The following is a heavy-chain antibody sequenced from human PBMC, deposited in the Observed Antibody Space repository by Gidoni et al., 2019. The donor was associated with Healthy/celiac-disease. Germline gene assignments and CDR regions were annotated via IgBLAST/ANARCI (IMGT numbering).Heavy chain of an antibody. D-gene: IGHD3-10*01. V-gene: IGHV1-46*01. CDR3: ARGGYYYGSGSWGWFDP. J-gene: IGHJ5*02. CDR1: GYTFTSSY. CDR2: INPSGGST. Sequence: QVQLVQSGAEVKKPGASVKVSCKASGYTFTSSYMHWVRQPPGQGLEWMGIINPSGGSTSYGQKFQGRVTMTRDTSTSTVYMELSSLRSEDTAVYYCARGGYYYGSGSWGWFDPWGQGTLVTVSS.